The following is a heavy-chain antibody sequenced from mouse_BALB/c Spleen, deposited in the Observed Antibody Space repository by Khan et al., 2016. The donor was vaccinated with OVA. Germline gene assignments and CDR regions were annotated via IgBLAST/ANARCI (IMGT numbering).Heavy chain of an antibody. CDR2: ISSDGDYT. J-gene: IGHJ3*01. Sequence: EVLLVESGGGLVKPGGSLKLSCAASGFTFSTYAMSWVRQTPEKRLEWVATISSDGDYTYYPDNVTGRFTISRDNAKNILYLQMSSLRSEDTAMYYCARAAYGNCAYWGQGTLVTVSA. V-gene: IGHV5-9-3*01. D-gene: IGHD2-1*01. CDR1: GFTFSTYA. CDR3: ARAAYGNCAY.